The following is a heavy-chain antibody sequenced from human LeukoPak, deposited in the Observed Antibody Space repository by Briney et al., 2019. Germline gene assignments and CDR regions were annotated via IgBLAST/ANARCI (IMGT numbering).Heavy chain of an antibody. CDR3: ATINFRPY. V-gene: IGHV3-11*01. J-gene: IGHJ4*02. Sequence: PGGSLRLSCEASGFSFSDYYMSWIRQPPGKGLEWIAYIRSGATTIYYADSVKGRFTISRDDAKNSLFLQMNSLRAEDTAIYYCATINFRPYWGQGTLVTISS. CDR1: GFSFSDYY. CDR2: IRSGATTI. D-gene: IGHD1-1*01.